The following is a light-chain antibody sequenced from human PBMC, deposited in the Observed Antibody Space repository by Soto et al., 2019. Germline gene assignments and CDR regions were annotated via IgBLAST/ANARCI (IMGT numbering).Light chain of an antibody. Sequence: ESLLTQSRDAPALCPAVSATRSCRASQRVRSSYLAWYQQTPGQTPRLLIYAASSRATGIPARFSGSGSGTDFSLTISRLEAEDFAVYYCQQYGSSPRTFGQGTKVDIK. J-gene: IGKJ1*01. V-gene: IGKV3-20*01. CDR3: QQYGSSPRT. CDR1: QRVRSSY. CDR2: AAS.